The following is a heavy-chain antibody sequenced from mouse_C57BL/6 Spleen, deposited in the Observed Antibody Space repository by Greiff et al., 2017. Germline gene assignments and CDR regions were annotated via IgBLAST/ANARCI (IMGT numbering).Heavy chain of an antibody. CDR1: GFTFSSYG. CDR3: ARQKDYYGSSYNFGY. CDR2: ISSGGSYT. Sequence: EVLLVESGGDLVKPGGSLKLSCAASGFTFSSYGMSWVRQTPDQRLEWVATISSGGSYTYYPDSVKGRFTISRDNAKNTLYLQMSSLKSEDTAMYYCARQKDYYGSSYNFGYWGQGTTLSVSS. V-gene: IGHV5-6*01. D-gene: IGHD1-1*01. J-gene: IGHJ2*01.